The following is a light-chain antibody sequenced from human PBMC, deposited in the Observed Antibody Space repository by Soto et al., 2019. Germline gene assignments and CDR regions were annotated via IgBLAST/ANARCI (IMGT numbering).Light chain of an antibody. CDR3: NSYTSSSTYV. J-gene: IGLJ1*01. V-gene: IGLV2-14*03. Sequence: QSALTQPASLSGSPGQSITISCTGNSSEVGGYNYVSWYQHHPGKAPKLMIYDVANRPSGVSNRFSGSKSGNTASLTISGLQAEDEADYYCNSYTSSSTYVFGTGTKVTVL. CDR1: SSEVGGYNY. CDR2: DVA.